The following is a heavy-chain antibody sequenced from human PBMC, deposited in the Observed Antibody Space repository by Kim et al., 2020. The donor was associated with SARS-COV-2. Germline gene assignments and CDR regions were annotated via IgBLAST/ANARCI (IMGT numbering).Heavy chain of an antibody. Sequence: SVKVSCKASGGTFSSYAISWVRQAPGQGLEWMGRIIPILGIANYAQKFQGRVTITADKSTSTAYMELSSLRSEDTAVYYCARDARINCGGDCYPWLILAYWGQGTLVTVSS. J-gene: IGHJ4*02. CDR3: ARDARINCGGDCYPWLILAY. CDR1: GGTFSSYA. CDR2: IIPILGIA. V-gene: IGHV1-69*04. D-gene: IGHD2-21*02.